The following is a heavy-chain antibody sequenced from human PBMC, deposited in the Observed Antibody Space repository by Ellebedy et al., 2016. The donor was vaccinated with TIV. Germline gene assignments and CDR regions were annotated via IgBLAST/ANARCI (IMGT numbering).Heavy chain of an antibody. CDR3: ALKLGRPLTSFDD. J-gene: IGHJ4*02. CDR1: GFPFNTAW. CDR2: IKSETDGETT. D-gene: IGHD3-16*01. Sequence: PGGSLRLSCVVSGFPFNTAWMNWARQAPGKGLAWVGRIKSETDGETTDYAATVKGRFTISRDDSRNTLYLQMNSLKTEDTAVYYCALKLGRPLTSFDDWGQGTLVTVSS. V-gene: IGHV3-15*07.